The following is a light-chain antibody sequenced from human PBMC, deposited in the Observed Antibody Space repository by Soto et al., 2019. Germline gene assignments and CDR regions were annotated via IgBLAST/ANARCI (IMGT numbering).Light chain of an antibody. J-gene: IGKJ1*01. CDR3: QHYNSYSEA. Sequence: IQMTQSLSSLSASIGDRVTITCRASQGIGVRLAWFQQKPGKAPKLLIYKASTLKSGVPSRFSGSGSGTEFTLTISSLQPDDFATYYCQHYNSYSEAFGQGTKVDIK. CDR2: KAS. CDR1: QGIGVR. V-gene: IGKV1-5*03.